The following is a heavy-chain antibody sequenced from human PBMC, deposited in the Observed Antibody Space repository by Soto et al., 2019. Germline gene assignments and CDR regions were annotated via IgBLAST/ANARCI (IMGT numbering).Heavy chain of an antibody. Sequence: EVQLVESGGGLVQPGGSLRLSCAASGFTFSSYSMNWVRQAPGKGLEWVSYISSSSSTIYYADSVKGRFTISRDNAKNSLCLQMNSLRAEDTAVYYCEGTWRYSSAWYATSPHTFDYWGQGTLVTVSS. D-gene: IGHD6-19*01. CDR1: GFTFSSYS. J-gene: IGHJ4*02. CDR3: EGTWRYSSAWYATSPHTFDY. CDR2: ISSSSSTI. V-gene: IGHV3-48*01.